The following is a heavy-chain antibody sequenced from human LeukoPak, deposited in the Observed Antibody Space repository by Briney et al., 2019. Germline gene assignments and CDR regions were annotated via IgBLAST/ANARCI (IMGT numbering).Heavy chain of an antibody. CDR2: ISSSGGNT. Sequence: GGSLRLSCSASGFTFSSFAMHWVRQAPGKGLEYVSTISSSGGNTYYADSVKGRFTVSRDNSKNTLYLQMSSLRAEDTAVYYCVKGGVIKGDQWGQGTLVTVSS. CDR3: VKGGVIKGDQ. CDR1: GFTFSSFA. J-gene: IGHJ4*02. V-gene: IGHV3-64D*06. D-gene: IGHD3-22*01.